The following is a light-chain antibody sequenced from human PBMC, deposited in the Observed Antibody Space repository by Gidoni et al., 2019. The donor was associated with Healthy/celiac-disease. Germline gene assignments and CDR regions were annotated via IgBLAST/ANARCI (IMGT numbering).Light chain of an antibody. V-gene: IGLV1-51*01. Sequence: QSVLTQPPSVSAAPGQKVTISCSGSSSIIGNNYVSWYQQLPGTAPKLLIYDNNKRPSGIPDRFSGSKSGTSATLGITGLQTGDEADYYCGTWDSSLSAGGDVVFGGGTKLTVL. J-gene: IGLJ2*01. CDR3: GTWDSSLSAGGDVV. CDR1: SSIIGNNY. CDR2: DNN.